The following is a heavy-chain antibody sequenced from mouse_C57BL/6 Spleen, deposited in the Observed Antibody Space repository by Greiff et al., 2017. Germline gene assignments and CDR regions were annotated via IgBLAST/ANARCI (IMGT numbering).Heavy chain of an antibody. V-gene: IGHV1-63*01. J-gene: IGHJ2*01. CDR2: IYPGGGYT. D-gene: IGHD1-1*01. CDR3: ARRNYGSSFDY. Sequence: QVQLQQSGAELVRPGTSVKMSCKASGYTFTNYWIGWAKQRPGHGLEWIGDIYPGGGYTNYNEKFKGKATLTADKSSSTAYLQVSSLTSEDSAIYYCARRNYGSSFDYWGQGTTLTVSS. CDR1: GYTFTNYW.